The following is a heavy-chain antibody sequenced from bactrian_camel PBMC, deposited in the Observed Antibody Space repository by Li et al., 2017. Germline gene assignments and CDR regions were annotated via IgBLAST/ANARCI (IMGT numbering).Heavy chain of an antibody. CDR1: GFPFSTYGYD. D-gene: IGHD2*01. J-gene: IGHJ4*01. CDR3: GDHPRPYYTDGPFAPP. Sequence: VQLVESGGDLVRPGGSLRIACAASGFPFSTYGYDIHWVRQAPGKGLEWVSSISMSGMYTDYADFVKGRFTSSQDNAKITLYLEMSRLKPEDTAMYYCGDHPRPYYTDGPFAPPRGPGTQVTVS. V-gene: IGHV3S40*01. CDR2: ISMSGMYT.